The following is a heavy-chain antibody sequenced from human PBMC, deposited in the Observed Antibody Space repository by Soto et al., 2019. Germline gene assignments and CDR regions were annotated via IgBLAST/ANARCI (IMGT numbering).Heavy chain of an antibody. CDR2: ISAYNGNT. Sequence: ASVKVSCKASGYTFTSYGISWVRQAPGQGLEWMGWISAYNGNTNYAQKLQGRVTMTTDTSTNTAYMELRSLRSDDTAVYYCARALHPPLYYDFWSGYPPDGRYYGMDVWGQGTTVTVSS. CDR3: ARALHPPLYYDFWSGYPPDGRYYGMDV. J-gene: IGHJ6*02. V-gene: IGHV1-18*01. CDR1: GYTFTSYG. D-gene: IGHD3-3*01.